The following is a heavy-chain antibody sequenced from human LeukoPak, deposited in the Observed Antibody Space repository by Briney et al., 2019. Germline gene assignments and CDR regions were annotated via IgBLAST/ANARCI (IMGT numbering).Heavy chain of an antibody. CDR2: FDPEDGET. J-gene: IGHJ3*02. CDR1: GYTLTELS. Sequence: ASVKVSCKVSGYTLTELSMHWVRQAPGKGLEWMGGFDPEDGETIYAQKFQGRVTMTEDTSTDTAYMELSSLGSEDTAVYYCAIVGADILTGYYINGAFDIWGQGTMVTVSS. CDR3: AIVGADILTGYYINGAFDI. V-gene: IGHV1-24*01. D-gene: IGHD3-9*01.